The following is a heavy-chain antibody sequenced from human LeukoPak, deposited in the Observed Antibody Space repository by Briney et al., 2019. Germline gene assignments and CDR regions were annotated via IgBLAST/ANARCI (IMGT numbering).Heavy chain of an antibody. CDR3: ASLVVPVEKKYYYYGMDV. CDR1: GGSFSGYY. D-gene: IGHD2-2*01. V-gene: IGHV4-34*01. J-gene: IGHJ6*02. CDR2: INHSGST. Sequence: SETLSLTCAVYGGSFSGYYWSWIRQPPGKGLEWIGEINHSGSTNYNPSLKSRVTISVDTSKNQFSLKLSSVTAADTAVYYCASLVVPVEKKYYYYGMDVWGQGTTVTVSS.